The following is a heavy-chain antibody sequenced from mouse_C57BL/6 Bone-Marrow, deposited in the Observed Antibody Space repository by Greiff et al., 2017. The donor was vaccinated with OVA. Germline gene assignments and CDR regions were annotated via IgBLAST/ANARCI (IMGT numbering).Heavy chain of an antibody. Sequence: VQLKESDAELVKPGASVKISCKVSGYTFTDHTIHWMKQRPEQGMDWIGYIYPRDGSTKYNEKIKGKATLTADKSSSTAYMQLNSLTSEDSAVYFCAWIYGGYYEENAMDYWGQGTSVTVSS. CDR2: IYPRDGST. CDR1: GYTFTDHT. CDR3: AWIYGGYYEENAMDY. D-gene: IGHD2-3*01. J-gene: IGHJ4*01. V-gene: IGHV1-78*01.